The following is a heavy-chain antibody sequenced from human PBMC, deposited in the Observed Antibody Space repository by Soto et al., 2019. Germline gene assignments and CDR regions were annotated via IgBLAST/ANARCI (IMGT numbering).Heavy chain of an antibody. CDR2: TYYRSKWYN. Sequence: PSQTLSLTCAISGDSVSSNSAAWNWIRQSPSRGLEWLGRTYYRSKWYNDYAVSVKSRITINPDTSKNQSSLQLNSVTPEDTAVYYCARDGLEPLPGYYYGMDVWGQGTTVTVSS. D-gene: IGHD1-1*01. V-gene: IGHV6-1*01. CDR3: ARDGLEPLPGYYYGMDV. CDR1: GDSVSSNSAA. J-gene: IGHJ6*02.